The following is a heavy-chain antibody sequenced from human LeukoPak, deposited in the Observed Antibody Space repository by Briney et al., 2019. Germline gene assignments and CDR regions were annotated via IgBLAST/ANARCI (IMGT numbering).Heavy chain of an antibody. V-gene: IGHV4-59*01. Sequence: SSETLSLTCTVSGGSIRNYYWTWIRQPPGKGLGFIGFIYYSGRTDYNPSLKSRVTISVDASKNQFSLSLTSVTAADTAVYYCARFSAYALDSRKNYYYYMDVWGKGTTVTISS. CDR2: IYYSGRT. CDR3: ARFSAYALDSRKNYYYYMDV. CDR1: GGSIRNYY. D-gene: IGHD5-12*01. J-gene: IGHJ6*03.